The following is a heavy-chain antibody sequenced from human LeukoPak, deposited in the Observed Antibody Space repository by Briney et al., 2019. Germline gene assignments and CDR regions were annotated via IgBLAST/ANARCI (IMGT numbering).Heavy chain of an antibody. D-gene: IGHD1-20*01. CDR3: ARDRGITGTTAYYYMDV. V-gene: IGHV3-21*01. CDR2: ISSSSSYI. CDR1: GFTFSSYS. Sequence: PGGSLRLSCAASGFTFSSYSMNRVRQAPGKGLEWVSSISSSSSYIYYADSVKGRFTISRDNAKNSLYLQMNSLRAEDTAVYYCARDRGITGTTAYYYMDVWGKGTTVTVSS. J-gene: IGHJ6*03.